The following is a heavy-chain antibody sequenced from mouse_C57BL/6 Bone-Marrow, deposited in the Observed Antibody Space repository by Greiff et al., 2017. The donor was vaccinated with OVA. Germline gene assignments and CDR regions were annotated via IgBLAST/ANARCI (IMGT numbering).Heavy chain of an antibody. V-gene: IGHV12-3*01. J-gene: IGHJ2*01. CDR1: GFPITSGYS. Sequence: VQLVESGPGLVKPSQSLFLTCSITGFPITSGYSWIWIRQSPGKPLAWMGYITHSGETFYNPSLQSPISITRETSKNQFFLQLNSVTTEDTAMYYCAGATSPYYVDYWGQGTTLTVSS. CDR3: AGATSPYYVDY. CDR2: ITHSGET.